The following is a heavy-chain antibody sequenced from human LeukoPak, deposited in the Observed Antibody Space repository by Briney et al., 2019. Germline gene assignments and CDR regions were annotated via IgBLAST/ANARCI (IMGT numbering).Heavy chain of an antibody. V-gene: IGHV4-39*01. CDR1: GGSISSSSYY. D-gene: IGHD6-19*01. CDR2: IYYSGST. CDR3: ARRPQNSSGWIYYFDY. Sequence: SEPLSLTCTVSGGSISSSSYYWGWIRQPPGKGLEWIGSIYYSGSTYYNPFLKSRVTISVDTSKNQFSLKLSSVTAADTAVYYCARRPQNSSGWIYYFDYWGQGTLVTVSS. J-gene: IGHJ4*02.